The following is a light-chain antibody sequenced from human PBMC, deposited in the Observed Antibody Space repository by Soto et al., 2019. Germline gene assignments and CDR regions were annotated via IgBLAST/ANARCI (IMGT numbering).Light chain of an antibody. V-gene: IGKV1-5*01. CDR2: DAS. CDR1: QSIGTW. Sequence: DIQGTQSPSTLSASVGDRVTITCGASQSIGTWLAWYQQKPGKAPKLLIFDASTLESGVPSRFSGSGSGTGFTFTISSLQPEDFATYYCQQYESLPLTFGQGTRLEIK. CDR3: QQYESLPLT. J-gene: IGKJ5*01.